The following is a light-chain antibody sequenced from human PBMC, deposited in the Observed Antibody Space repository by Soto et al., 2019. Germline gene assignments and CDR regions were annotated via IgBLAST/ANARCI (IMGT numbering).Light chain of an antibody. J-gene: IGLJ3*02. Sequence: QLVLTQSPSASASLGASVKLTCTLSSGHSSYAIAWHQQQPEKGPRYLMKLNSDGSHSKVDGIPDRFSGSSSGAERYLTISSLQSEDEADYYCQTWGTGLLVFGGGTKLTVL. CDR2: LNSDGSH. V-gene: IGLV4-69*01. CDR1: SGHSSYA. CDR3: QTWGTGLLV.